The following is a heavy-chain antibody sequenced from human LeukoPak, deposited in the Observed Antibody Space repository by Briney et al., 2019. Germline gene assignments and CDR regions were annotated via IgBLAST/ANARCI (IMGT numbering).Heavy chain of an antibody. CDR3: ARGGVTYYYDSSGYYYFDY. J-gene: IGHJ4*02. Sequence: SSETLSLTCTVSGGSISSSSYYWGWIRQPPGKGLEGIGSIYYSGSTYYNPSLKSRVTISVDTSKNQFSLKLSSVTAADTAVYYCARGGVTYYYDSSGYYYFDYWGQGTLVTVSS. CDR2: IYYSGST. D-gene: IGHD3-22*01. CDR1: GGSISSSSYY. V-gene: IGHV4-39*07.